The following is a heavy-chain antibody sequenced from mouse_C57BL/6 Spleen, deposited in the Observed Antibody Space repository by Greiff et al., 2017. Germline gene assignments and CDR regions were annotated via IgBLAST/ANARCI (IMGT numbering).Heavy chain of an antibody. V-gene: IGHV10-1*01. D-gene: IGHD6-5*01. CDR2: IRSKSNNYAT. CDR3: VGHAYPRAMDD. Sequence: EVQLVESGGGLVQPKGSLKLSCAASGFSFNTYAMNWVRQAPGKGVEWVARIRSKSNNYATYYAVSVKDRFTSSRDDAESILYLQMNNLNTEDTAMYYGVGHAYPRAMDDGGQGTSVTVSS. CDR1: GFSFNTYA. J-gene: IGHJ4*01.